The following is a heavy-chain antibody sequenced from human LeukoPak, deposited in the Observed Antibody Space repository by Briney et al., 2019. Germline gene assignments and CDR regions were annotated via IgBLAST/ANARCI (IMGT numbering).Heavy chain of an antibody. Sequence: GGSLRLSCAASGFTFRTYSMHWVRQAPGKGLEYVSAISSNGGSTYYANSVKGRFTISRDNSKNTLYLQMGSLRAEDMAVYYCARERGSSWYRDAFDIWGQGTMVIVSS. CDR3: ARERGSSWYRDAFDI. D-gene: IGHD6-13*01. J-gene: IGHJ3*02. V-gene: IGHV3-64*01. CDR1: GFTFRTYS. CDR2: ISSNGGST.